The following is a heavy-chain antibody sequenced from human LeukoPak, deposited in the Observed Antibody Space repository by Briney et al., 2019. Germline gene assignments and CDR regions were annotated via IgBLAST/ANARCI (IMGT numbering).Heavy chain of an antibody. CDR1: GFSFDNYD. D-gene: IGHD3-10*01. Sequence: PGGSLRLSCAVSGFSFDNYDMHWVSQISGEGLEWVAAIGTGGDTYYRDSVKGRFTISRGNAKNSLYLQMSSLRVGATAVYYCVRDYGPGGFGPWGQGALVTVSS. J-gene: IGHJ5*02. V-gene: IGHV3-13*01. CDR2: IGTGGDT. CDR3: VRDYGPGGFGP.